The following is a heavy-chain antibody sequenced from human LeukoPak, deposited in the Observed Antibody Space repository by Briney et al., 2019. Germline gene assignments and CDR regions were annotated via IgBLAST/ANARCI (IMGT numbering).Heavy chain of an antibody. V-gene: IGHV3-21*01. J-gene: IGHJ4*02. Sequence: PGGSLRLSCAAPGFTFSSYSMNWVRPAPGKGLDWVSSISRSSHNIYYADSVKGRFTISRDNAKTSLYLQVNSLTAEDTAVYYCARDPSGIAAAGEFDYWGQGTLVTVSS. CDR1: GFTFSSYS. CDR2: ISRSSHNI. D-gene: IGHD6-13*01. CDR3: ARDPSGIAAAGEFDY.